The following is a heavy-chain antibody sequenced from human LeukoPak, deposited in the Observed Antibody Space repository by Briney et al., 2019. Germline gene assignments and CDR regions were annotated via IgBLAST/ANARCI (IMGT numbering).Heavy chain of an antibody. V-gene: IGHV1-18*01. Sequence: ASVKVSCKASGYTFTSYVISWVRQAPGQGLEWMGWISAYNGNTNYAQKVQCRVTMTTDTPTSTAYMEMRSLRSDDTAVYYCARLGSTSHLYYYYYYYMDVWGKGTTVTVSS. D-gene: IGHD2-2*01. CDR1: GYTFTSYV. CDR2: ISAYNGNT. J-gene: IGHJ6*03. CDR3: ARLGSTSHLYYYYYYYMDV.